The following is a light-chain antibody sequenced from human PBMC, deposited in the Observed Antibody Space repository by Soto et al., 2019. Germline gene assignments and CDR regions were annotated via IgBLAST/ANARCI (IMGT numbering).Light chain of an antibody. CDR2: TAS. J-gene: IGKJ1*01. Sequence: DLQMTQSPSSLSASLGDRVTIXXRASQSISGWLAWYQQKPGKAPKSXIYTASSLHSGVPSRFSGSGSGTDFTLTISSLQPEDFATYYCLQYNSYPRTFGQGTKVDIK. CDR1: QSISGW. V-gene: IGKV1D-16*01. CDR3: LQYNSYPRT.